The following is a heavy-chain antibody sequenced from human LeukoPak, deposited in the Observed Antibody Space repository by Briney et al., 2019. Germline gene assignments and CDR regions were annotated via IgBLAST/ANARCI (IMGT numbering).Heavy chain of an antibody. J-gene: IGHJ3*02. CDR1: GCSITGYH. CDR2: IYYSGST. D-gene: IGHD6-19*01. V-gene: IGHV4-59*08. Sequence: PSETLSLTCTVSGCSITGYHWSWIRQPPGKGLEWIGYIYYSGSTNYNPSLKSRVTMSVDTSKNQFSLKLTSVTAADTAVYYCARLRPVAGYDAFDIWGHGTMVTVSS. CDR3: ARLRPVAGYDAFDI.